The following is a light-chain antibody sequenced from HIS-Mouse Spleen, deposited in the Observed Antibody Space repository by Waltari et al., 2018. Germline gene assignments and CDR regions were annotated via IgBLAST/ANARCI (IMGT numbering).Light chain of an antibody. J-gene: IGLJ2*01. CDR1: ALQKKY. V-gene: IGLV3-10*01. CDR3: YSTDSSGNHRV. Sequence: SYELTTPPSVSVSPGQTARITCSGEALQKKYAYWYQQKSGQAPVLVIYEDSKRPSGIPERFSGSSSGTMATLTISGAQVEDEADYYCYSTDSSGNHRVFGGGTKLTVL. CDR2: EDS.